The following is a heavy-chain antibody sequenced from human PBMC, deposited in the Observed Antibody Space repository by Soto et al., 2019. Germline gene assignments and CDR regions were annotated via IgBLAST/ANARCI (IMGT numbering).Heavy chain of an antibody. CDR2: ISSSGSFM. J-gene: IGHJ5*01. CDR3: ARDPPTGSTLDWFDS. D-gene: IGHD1-7*01. V-gene: IGHV3-21*01. CDR1: GFSFSSDS. Sequence: EVQLVESGGGLVKPGGSLRLSCAASGFSFSSDSMGWVRQAPGKVLEWVSSISSSGSFMNYADSVKGRFTISRDNAKNSLYLQMTSLKDEDTAVYYCARDPPTGSTLDWFDSWGQGTLVTVSS.